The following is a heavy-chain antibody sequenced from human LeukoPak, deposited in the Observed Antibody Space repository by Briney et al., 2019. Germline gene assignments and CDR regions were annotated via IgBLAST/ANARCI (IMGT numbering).Heavy chain of an antibody. D-gene: IGHD4-11*01. J-gene: IGHJ6*02. CDR1: GGSISSSGYY. CDR2: IYYTGST. CDR3: VRHWPSDYRVNDMDG. V-gene: IGHV4-39*01. Sequence: SETLSLTCTVSGGSISSSGYYWGWIRQPPGKGPEWIGNIYYTGSTYYNPSLKSRVTMSLDMSKNQFSLNLSSVTVADTAVYYCVRHWPSDYRVNDMDGWGQGITVTVSS.